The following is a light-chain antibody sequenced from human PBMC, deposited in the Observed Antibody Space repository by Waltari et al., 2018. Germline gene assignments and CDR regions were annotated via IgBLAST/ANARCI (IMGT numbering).Light chain of an antibody. J-gene: IGLJ3*02. V-gene: IGLV1-44*01. Sequence: QSVLTQPPSASGTPGQRVTISCSGSLSNIESNTVNWYRQLPVTAPKLPTYGDKPRPPGVPDRFSGPKSGTSASLAISGLQSADEADYYCAGWDDSLNGPVFGGGTKLTVL. CDR3: AGWDDSLNGPV. CDR1: LSNIESNT. CDR2: GDK.